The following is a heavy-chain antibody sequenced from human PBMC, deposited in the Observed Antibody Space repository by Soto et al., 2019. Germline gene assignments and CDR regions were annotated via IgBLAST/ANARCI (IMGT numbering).Heavy chain of an antibody. CDR3: ARQPTLLTYYYGAGSYSDDFDY. V-gene: IGHV5-51*01. CDR1: GYSFTSYW. CDR2: IYPGDSDT. D-gene: IGHD3-10*01. J-gene: IGHJ4*02. Sequence: PGESLKISCQGSGYSFTSYWIGWVRQMPGKGLEWMGIIYPGDSDTRYSPSFQGQVTISADKSISTAYLQWSSLKASDTAMYYCARQPTLLTYYYGAGSYSDDFDYWGQGTLVTVSS.